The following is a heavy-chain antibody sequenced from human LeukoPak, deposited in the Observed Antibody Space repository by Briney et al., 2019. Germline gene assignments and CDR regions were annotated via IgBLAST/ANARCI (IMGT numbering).Heavy chain of an antibody. CDR2: IYYTGTH. J-gene: IGHJ4*02. CDR1: GTSTRSFC. D-gene: IGHD1/OR15-1a*01. V-gene: IGHV4-59*01. Sequence: SETLSLTCTVSGTSTRSFCWSWIRQPPGKGLEWIGYIYYTGTHNYNPSLKSRVAMSVDTSQSQFSLKLNSVTPADTAVYFCAKSPSLGQQYFDSWGQGILVTVSS. CDR3: AKSPSLGQQYFDS.